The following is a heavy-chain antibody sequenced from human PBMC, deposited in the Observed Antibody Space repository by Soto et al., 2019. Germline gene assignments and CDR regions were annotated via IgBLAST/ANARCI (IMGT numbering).Heavy chain of an antibody. CDR3: GTVFEH. CDR1: GITFTNYW. V-gene: IGHV3-74*01. Sequence: EVQLVESGGGSVQPGGSLRLSCVASGITFTNYWMHWVRQVPGKGLVWVARVDSDGRGTSYADFVKGRFTISRDNAKNTLYLPMNSQRVEDTAMYYCGTVFEHWGQGIPVTVSS. CDR2: VDSDGRGT. J-gene: IGHJ4*02.